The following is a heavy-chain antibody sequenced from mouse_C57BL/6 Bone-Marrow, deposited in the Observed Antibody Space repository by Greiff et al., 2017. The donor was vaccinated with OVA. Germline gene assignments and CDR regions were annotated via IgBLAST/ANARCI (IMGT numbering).Heavy chain of an antibody. V-gene: IGHV1-80*01. Sequence: QVQLQQSGAELVKPGASVKISCKASGYAFSSYWMNWVKQRPGKGLEWIGQIYPGDGDTNYNGKFKGKATLTADKSSSTAYMQLSSLTSEDSAVYFCARSEGDWGNGFDDWGQGTTLTVSS. D-gene: IGHD2-1*01. CDR3: ARSEGDWGNGFDD. J-gene: IGHJ2*01. CDR2: IYPGDGDT. CDR1: GYAFSSYW.